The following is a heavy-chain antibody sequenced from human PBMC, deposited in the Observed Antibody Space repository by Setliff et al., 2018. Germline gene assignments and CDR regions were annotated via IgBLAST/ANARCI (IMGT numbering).Heavy chain of an antibody. D-gene: IGHD4-17*01. CDR2: IRSKADSYAT. V-gene: IGHV3-73*01. J-gene: IGHJ4*02. CDR3: AITMTTGVDFFDY. CDR1: GFTFSGSA. Sequence: GSLRLSCAASGFTFSGSAVYWVRQASGRGLEWVGRIRSKADSYATAYAASVKARFTISRDDSKNTAYLQVNSLKTEDTAVYYCAITMTTGVDFFDYWGQGTLVTVSS.